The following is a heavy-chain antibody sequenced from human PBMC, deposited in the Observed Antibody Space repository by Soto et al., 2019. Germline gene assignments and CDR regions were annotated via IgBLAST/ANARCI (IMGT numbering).Heavy chain of an antibody. CDR1: GYTFTSYG. CDR2: SSAYNGNT. V-gene: IGHV1-18*04. J-gene: IGHJ3*02. Sequence: ASVKVSCKASGYTFTSYGISWVRQAPGQGLEWMGFSSAYNGNTNYAKKLQGRVTMTTETYTSPAYMELRSLRSYDTAVYYCARYRGGGSSWCHRAFYXWGQVTMVTVS. CDR3: ARYRGGGSSWCHRAFYX. D-gene: IGHD6-13*01.